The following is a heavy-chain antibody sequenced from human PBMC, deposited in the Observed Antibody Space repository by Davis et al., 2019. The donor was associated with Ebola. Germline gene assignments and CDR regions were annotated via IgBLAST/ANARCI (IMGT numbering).Heavy chain of an antibody. V-gene: IGHV3-7*01. CDR3: VRGPPSCGGECWAPFDY. CDR2: IKQDGSEK. D-gene: IGHD2-21*01. CDR1: GFTSSSYW. Sequence: PGGSLRPSCPAPGFTSSSYWMSWVRQAPGKGLEWVANIKQDGSEKYYVDSVKGRFTISRDNAKNSLYLQMNSLRTEDTAVYYCVRGPPSCGGECWAPFDYWGQGTLVTVSS. J-gene: IGHJ4*02.